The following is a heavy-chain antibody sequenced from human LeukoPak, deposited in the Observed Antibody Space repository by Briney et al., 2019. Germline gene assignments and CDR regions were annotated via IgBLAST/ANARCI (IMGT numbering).Heavy chain of an antibody. D-gene: IGHD6-19*01. Sequence: GGSLRLSCTASGFTFSSSAMSWVRQAPGKGLEWVSSISGSGGSAYYADSVKGRFTISRDNSKNTLSLQMNSLTAEDTAVYYCAEALVTSGWADFDYWGQGTLVTVSS. CDR1: GFTFSSSA. CDR2: ISGSGGSA. V-gene: IGHV3-23*01. CDR3: AEALVTSGWADFDY. J-gene: IGHJ4*02.